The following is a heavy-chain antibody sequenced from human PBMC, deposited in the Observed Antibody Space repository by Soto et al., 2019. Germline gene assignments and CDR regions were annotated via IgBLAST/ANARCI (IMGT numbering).Heavy chain of an antibody. V-gene: IGHV5-51*01. CDR2: IYPADSDT. D-gene: IGHD3-22*01. CDR1: GFSFTSYW. Sequence: PGESLKISCKGFGFSFTSYWIGWVRQMPGKGLEWMGMIYPADSDTRYSPSFQGQVTISADKSINAAYLQWSSLKASDTAMYYCARPRYYDSSGGQNYFDYWGQGTLVTVSS. J-gene: IGHJ4*02. CDR3: ARPRYYDSSGGQNYFDY.